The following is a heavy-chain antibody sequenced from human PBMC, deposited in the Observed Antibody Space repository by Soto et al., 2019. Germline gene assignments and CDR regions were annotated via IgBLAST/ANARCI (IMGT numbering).Heavy chain of an antibody. CDR1: GYSFTSYW. CDR3: ARHGMSAYYYDSSGYASYYYGMDV. J-gene: IGHJ6*02. V-gene: IGHV5-51*01. D-gene: IGHD3-22*01. CDR2: IYPGDSDT. Sequence: GESLKISCKGSGYSFTSYWIGWVRQMPGKGLEWMGIIYPGDSDTRYSPSFQGQVTISADKSISTAYLQWSSLKASDTAMYYCARHGMSAYYYDSSGYASYYYGMDVWGQGTTVTVSS.